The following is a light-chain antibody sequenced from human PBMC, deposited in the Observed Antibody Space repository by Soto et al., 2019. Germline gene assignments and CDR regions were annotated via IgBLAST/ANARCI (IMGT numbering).Light chain of an antibody. CDR1: SSDVGGYNY. CDR2: EVS. V-gene: IGLV2-8*01. J-gene: IGLJ2*01. Sequence: QSALTQPPSASGSPGQSVTISCTGTSSDVGGYNYVSWYQQHPGKAPKLMIYEVSKRPSGVPDRFSGSKSGNTASLTVSGLQAEDEADYYCSSYAGSNNLGVFGGGTQLTGL. CDR3: SSYAGSNNLGV.